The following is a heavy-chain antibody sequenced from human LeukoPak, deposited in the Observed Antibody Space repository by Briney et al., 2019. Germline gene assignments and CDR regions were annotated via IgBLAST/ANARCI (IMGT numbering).Heavy chain of an antibody. V-gene: IGHV1-18*01. J-gene: IGHJ6*03. CDR3: ARGGRHNSSWYGIYYYYYYMDV. CDR2: ISAYNGNT. Sequence: ASVTVSCKASGYTFTSYGISWVRQAPGQGLEWMGWISAYNGNTNYAQKLQGRVTMTTDTSTSTAYMELRSLRSDDTAVYYCARGGRHNSSWYGIYYYYYYMDVWGKGTTVTVSS. D-gene: IGHD6-13*01. CDR1: GYTFTSYG.